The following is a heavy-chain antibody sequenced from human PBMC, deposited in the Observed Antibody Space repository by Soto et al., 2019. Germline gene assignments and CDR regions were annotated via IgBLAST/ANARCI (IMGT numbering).Heavy chain of an antibody. CDR1: GFTFSNAW. D-gene: IGHD3-10*01. CDR2: IKSKTDGGTT. CDR3: TTDSKDPYYYGSGSRKFDS. V-gene: IGHV3-15*01. Sequence: EVQLVESGGGLVKPGGSLRLSCAASGFTFSNAWMSWVRQAPGKGLEWVGRIKSKTDGGTTDYAAPVKGRFTISRDDSKNTQYLQMNSLKTEDTAVYYCTTDSKDPYYYGSGSRKFDSWGQGTLVTVSS. J-gene: IGHJ4*02.